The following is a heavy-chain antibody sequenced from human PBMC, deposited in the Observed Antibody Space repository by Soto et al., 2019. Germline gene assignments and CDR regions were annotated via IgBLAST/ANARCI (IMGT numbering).Heavy chain of an antibody. CDR3: AKKVNSGSGSQYFDY. CDR1: GFTFSSYS. V-gene: IGHV3-21*04. D-gene: IGHD3-10*01. J-gene: IGHJ4*02. CDR2: ISSSSSYI. Sequence: LRLSCAASGFTFSSYSMNWVRQAPGKGLEWVSSISSSSSYIYYADSVKGRFTISRDNAKNSLYLQMNSLRAEDTAIYYCAKKVNSGSGSQYFDYWGQGTLVTVSS.